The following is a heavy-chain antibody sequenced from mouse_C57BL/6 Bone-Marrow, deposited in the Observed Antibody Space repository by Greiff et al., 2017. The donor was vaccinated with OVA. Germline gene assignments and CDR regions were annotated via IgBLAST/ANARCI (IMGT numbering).Heavy chain of an antibody. CDR2: IWRGGST. V-gene: IGHV2-5*01. CDR3: AKKNYGSRSYAMDY. Sequence: QVHVKQSGTGLVQPSQSLSITCTVSGFSLTSYGVHWVRQSPGKGLEWLGVIWRGGSTDYNAAFMSRLSITKDNSKSQVFFKMNSLQADDTAIYYCAKKNYGSRSYAMDYWGQGTSVTVSS. J-gene: IGHJ4*01. D-gene: IGHD1-1*01. CDR1: GFSLTSYG.